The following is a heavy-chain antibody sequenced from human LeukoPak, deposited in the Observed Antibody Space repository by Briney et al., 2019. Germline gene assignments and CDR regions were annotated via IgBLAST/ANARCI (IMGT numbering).Heavy chain of an antibody. Sequence: SDTLSLTCAVSGGSINSHYWGWIRQPPGKGLEWIGDIYYTGKNNDNPSLKSRVTISLDTSKDHLSLNLTSVVAADTAIYYCVRRDTGWNYFDYWGQGTLVTVSS. V-gene: IGHV4-59*08. D-gene: IGHD6-19*01. CDR2: IYYTGKN. J-gene: IGHJ4*02. CDR1: GGSINSHY. CDR3: VRRDTGWNYFDY.